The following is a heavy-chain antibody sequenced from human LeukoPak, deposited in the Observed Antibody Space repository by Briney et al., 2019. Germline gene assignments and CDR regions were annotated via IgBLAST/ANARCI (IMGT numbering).Heavy chain of an antibody. D-gene: IGHD5-24*01. CDR2: TDT. CDR1: GFTFSNYA. CDR3: AKLGRGYNWYYFDY. V-gene: IGHV3-23*05. Sequence: GGSLRLSCAASGFTFSNYAMSWVRQAPGKGLEWVSSTDTYFADSVKGRFTISRDNSKGTLFLQMNSLRPEDTAIYYCAKLGRGYNWYYFDYWGQGTLVTVSS. J-gene: IGHJ4*02.